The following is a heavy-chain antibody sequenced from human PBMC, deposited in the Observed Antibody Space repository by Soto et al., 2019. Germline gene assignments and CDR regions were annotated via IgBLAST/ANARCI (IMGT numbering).Heavy chain of an antibody. V-gene: IGHV1-69*06. J-gene: IGHJ4*02. CDR1: EGTFNNYA. Sequence: QVQLVQSGAEVKKPGSSVRVSCKTSEGTFNNYAISWVRQAPGQGLEWMGGIILLFDAVKYAQKFQGRVTITADKSTSTAYMELHTLTSEDTAVYYCARDDALRETSGYFYLDYWGQGTPVTVTS. D-gene: IGHD3-22*01. CDR3: ARDDALRETSGYFYLDY. CDR2: IILLFDAV.